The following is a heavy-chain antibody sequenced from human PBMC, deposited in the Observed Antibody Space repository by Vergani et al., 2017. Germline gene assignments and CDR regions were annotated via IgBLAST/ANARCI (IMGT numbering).Heavy chain of an antibody. CDR2: ISYDGSNK. CDR1: GFTFSSYG. J-gene: IGHJ4*02. D-gene: IGHD3-16*02. V-gene: IGHV3-30*03. CDR3: ASQPYVWGSYRYWRGAFXFDY. Sequence: VQLVESGGVVVQPGRSLRLSCAASGFTFSSYGMHWVRQAPGKGLEWVAVISYDGSNKYYADSVKGRFTISRDNSKNTLYLQMNSLRAEDTAVYYCASQPYVWGSYRYWRGAFXFDYWGQGTLVTVSS.